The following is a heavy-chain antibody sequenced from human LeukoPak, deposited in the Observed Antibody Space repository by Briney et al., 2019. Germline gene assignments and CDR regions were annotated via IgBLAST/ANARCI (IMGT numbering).Heavy chain of an antibody. CDR1: GFTFSSYS. D-gene: IGHD3-22*01. CDR3: AKTGIVVVIAYFDY. CDR2: ISSSSSYI. J-gene: IGHJ4*02. V-gene: IGHV3-21*04. Sequence: GGSLRLSCAASGFTFSSYSMNWVRQAPGKGLEWVSSISSSSSYIYYADSVKGRFTISRDNAKNSLYLQMNSLRAEDTAVYYCAKTGIVVVIAYFDYWGQGTLVTVSS.